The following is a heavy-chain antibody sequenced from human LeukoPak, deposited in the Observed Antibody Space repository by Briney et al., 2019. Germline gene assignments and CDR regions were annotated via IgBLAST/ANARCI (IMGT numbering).Heavy chain of an antibody. J-gene: IGHJ6*03. CDR1: GGSISRHY. CDR3: ATESAAAGEYYYYMDV. CDR2: IYYSGNT. D-gene: IGHD6-13*01. V-gene: IGHV4-59*11. Sequence: NPSETLSLTCTVSGGSISRHYGSWIRQPPGKGLEWIGYIYYSGNTNYNPSLKSRVSMSVDTSKNQFSLNLSSLTAADTAVYYCATESAAAGEYYYYMDVWGKGTTVTVSS.